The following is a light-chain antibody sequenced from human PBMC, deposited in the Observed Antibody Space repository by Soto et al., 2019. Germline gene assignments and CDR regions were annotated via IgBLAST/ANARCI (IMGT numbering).Light chain of an antibody. J-gene: IGKJ1*01. V-gene: IGKV3-20*01. CDR2: GAS. CDR1: QSVSSSY. CDR3: QQYGNSMWT. Sequence: ENVLMQSPDTLSLSPGERATLSCRASQSVSSSYLAWYQQKPGQAPRLLIYGASSRATVVPDRFSGTGSGTDFTLTISRLEPEDFAMYYCQQYGNSMWTFGQGTKVEIK.